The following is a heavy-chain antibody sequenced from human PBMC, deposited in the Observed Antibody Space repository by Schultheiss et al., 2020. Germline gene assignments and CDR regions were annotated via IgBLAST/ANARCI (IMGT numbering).Heavy chain of an antibody. CDR1: GFTFSSYD. CDR3: ARGRRSRPHSTSWHYY. V-gene: IGHV3-13*01. CDR2: IGTAGDT. Sequence: GGSLRLSCAASGFTFSSYDMHWVRQATGKGLEWVSAIGTAGDTYYPGSVKGRFTISRENAKNTLYLQMNSLRAEDTAVYYCARGRRSRPHSTSWHYYWGQGTLVTVAS. J-gene: IGHJ4*02. D-gene: IGHD6-13*01.